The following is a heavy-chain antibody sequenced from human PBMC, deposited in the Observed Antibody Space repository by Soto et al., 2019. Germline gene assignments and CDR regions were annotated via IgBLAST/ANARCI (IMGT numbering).Heavy chain of an antibody. J-gene: IGHJ4*02. V-gene: IGHV4-34*01. Sequence: QVQLQQWGAGLLKPSETLSLTCAVYGGSFSGYYWTWIRQPPGTGLEWIGEINHSGSTNYNPSLXXXXTXXXXXXXXXXXXXXXXXXXXXTAVXXXXXXXITGLFDYCGQGTLVTVSS. D-gene: IGHD2-8*02. CDR3: XXXXITGLFDY. CDR2: INHSGST. CDR1: GGSFSGYY.